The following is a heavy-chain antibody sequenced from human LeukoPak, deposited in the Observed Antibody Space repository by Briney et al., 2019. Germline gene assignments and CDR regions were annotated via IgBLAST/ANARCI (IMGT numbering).Heavy chain of an antibody. V-gene: IGHV3-7*01. CDR1: GLTFGIYW. D-gene: IGHD2-8*02. CDR2: IKQDGSEK. Sequence: GGSLRLSCAASGLTFGIYWMSWVRQAPGKGLEWVANIKQDGSEKYYVDSVRGRFTISRDNAKNSLYLQMNRLRAEDTAVYYCTRDPTGGNHYGPFDYWGQGTLVTVSS. J-gene: IGHJ4*02. CDR3: TRDPTGGNHYGPFDY.